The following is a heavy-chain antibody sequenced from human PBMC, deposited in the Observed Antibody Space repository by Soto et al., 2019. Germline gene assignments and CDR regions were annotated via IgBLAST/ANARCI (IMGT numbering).Heavy chain of an antibody. Sequence: EVQLVESGGGLVQPGGSLRLSCAASGFTFSDHYMDWVRQAPGKGLEWVGRIRNKANSYTTEYAASVKGRFTISRDDSKNSLYLQMNSLKSEDTAVYYCARLYDVLTSSYRGDYWGQGTLVTVSS. J-gene: IGHJ4*02. CDR3: ARLYDVLTSSYRGDY. CDR2: IRNKANSYTT. CDR1: GFTFSDHY. D-gene: IGHD3-9*01. V-gene: IGHV3-72*01.